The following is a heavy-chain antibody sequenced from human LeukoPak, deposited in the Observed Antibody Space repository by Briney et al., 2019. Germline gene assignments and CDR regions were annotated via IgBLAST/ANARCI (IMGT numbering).Heavy chain of an antibody. CDR3: ARRYNWNYALDY. CDR1: GGSVNSYY. D-gene: IGHD1-7*01. V-gene: IGHV4-4*07. J-gene: IGHJ4*02. Sequence: SETLSLTCTVSGGSVNSYYWTWIRQPAGKGLEWIGHVYTTGSTNYNPSPKSRVTMSVDPSKNQFSLKLSSVTAADTAVYYCARRYNWNYALDYWGQGTLVTVSS. CDR2: VYTTGST.